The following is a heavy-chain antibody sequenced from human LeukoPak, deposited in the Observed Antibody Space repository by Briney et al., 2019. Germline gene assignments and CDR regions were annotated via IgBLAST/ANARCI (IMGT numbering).Heavy chain of an antibody. CDR1: GYTFTSYG. Sequence: ASVKVSCKASGYTFTSYGISWVRQAPGQGLEWMGWISAYNGNTNYAQKLQGRVTMTTDTSTSTAYMELRSLRSDDTAVYYCASGRSDWSVPRYFDYWGQGTLVTVSS. CDR2: ISAYNGNT. J-gene: IGHJ4*02. D-gene: IGHD3-3*01. CDR3: ASGRSDWSVPRYFDY. V-gene: IGHV1-18*01.